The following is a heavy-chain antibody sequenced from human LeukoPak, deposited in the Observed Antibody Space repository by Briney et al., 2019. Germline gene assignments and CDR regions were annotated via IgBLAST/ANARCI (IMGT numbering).Heavy chain of an antibody. Sequence: GGSLRLSCAASGFTFSSYWMSWVRQAPGKGPEWVANIKQDVNQKYYVDSVKGRFTISRDNSKNTLHLQMSSLTVEDTAVYYCVKSPHASSSYFHYWGQGTLVTVSS. CDR2: IKQDVNQK. J-gene: IGHJ4*02. CDR1: GFTFSSYW. CDR3: VKSPHASSSYFHY. D-gene: IGHD6-13*01. V-gene: IGHV3-7*02.